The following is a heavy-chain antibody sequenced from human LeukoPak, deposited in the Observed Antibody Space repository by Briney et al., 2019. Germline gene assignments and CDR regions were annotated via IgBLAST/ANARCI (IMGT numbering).Heavy chain of an antibody. V-gene: IGHV3-49*04. CDR2: IRSKAYGGTT. CDR3: TRGPDKDGSGSYYNPRAYYYYYYMDV. J-gene: IGHJ6*03. Sequence: GGSLRLSCTASGFTFGDYAMSWVRQAPGKGLEWVGFIRSKAYGGTTEYAASVKGRFTISRDDSKSIAYLQMNSLKTEDTAVYYCTRGPDKDGSGSYYNPRAYYYYYYMDVWGKGTTVTISS. CDR1: GFTFGDYA. D-gene: IGHD3-10*01.